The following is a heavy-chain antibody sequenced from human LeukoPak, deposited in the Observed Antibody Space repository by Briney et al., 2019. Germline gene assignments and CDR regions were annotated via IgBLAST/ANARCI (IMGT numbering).Heavy chain of an antibody. CDR3: ARDPPTVTSPYYYYYYGMDV. J-gene: IGHJ6*02. CDR1: GFTFSSYS. D-gene: IGHD4-11*01. CDR2: ISSSSSYI. V-gene: IGHV3-21*01. Sequence: GGSLRLSCAASGFTFSSYSMNWVRQAPGKGLEWVSSISSSSSYIYYADSVKGRFTISRDNAKNSLYLQMNSLRAEDTAVYYCARDPPTVTSPYYYYYYGMDVWGQGTTVTVSS.